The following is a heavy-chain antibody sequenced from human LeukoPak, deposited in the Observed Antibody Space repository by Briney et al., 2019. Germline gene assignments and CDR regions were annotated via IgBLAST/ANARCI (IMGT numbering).Heavy chain of an antibody. J-gene: IGHJ4*02. Sequence: LRXSCVVSGXTXSNNYMSWGGQAPGKGLEGGSVIYSDGTTRNTDSVKGRWTISRDNSKKTGYLQMDSLIAEDTAVYYCARDKDVWGQGTLVTVSS. V-gene: IGHV3-66*01. CDR1: GXTXSNNY. CDR2: IYSDGTT. CDR3: ARDKDV.